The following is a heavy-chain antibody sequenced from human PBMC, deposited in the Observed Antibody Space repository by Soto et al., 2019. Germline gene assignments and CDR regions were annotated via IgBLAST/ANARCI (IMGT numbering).Heavy chain of an antibody. CDR1: GFTFSRYE. D-gene: IGHD6-13*01. CDR3: ARELASAGSFDY. J-gene: IGHJ4*01. Sequence: PGGSLRLSCAASGFTFSRYEMNWVRQAPGKGLEWISYISTSGSTIYYADSVKGRFTISRDNAKNSLYLQMNSLRAEDTAGYYCARELASAGSFDYWGHGTLVTVSS. CDR2: ISTSGSTI. V-gene: IGHV3-48*03.